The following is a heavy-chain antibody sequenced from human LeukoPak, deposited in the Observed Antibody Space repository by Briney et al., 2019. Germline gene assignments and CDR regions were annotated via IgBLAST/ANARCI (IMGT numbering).Heavy chain of an antibody. J-gene: IGHJ6*03. V-gene: IGHV1-2*02. CDR3: ARDPVTLLRGVIKGQYNYMDV. CDR2: INPNSGGT. Sequence: ASVKVSCKASGYTFTNYAINWVRQAPGQGLEWMGWINPNSGGTNYAQKFQGRVTMTRDTSISTAYMELSSLRSDDSAVYYCARDPVTLLRGVIKGQYNYMDVWGKGTTVTISS. CDR1: GYTFTNYA. D-gene: IGHD3-10*01.